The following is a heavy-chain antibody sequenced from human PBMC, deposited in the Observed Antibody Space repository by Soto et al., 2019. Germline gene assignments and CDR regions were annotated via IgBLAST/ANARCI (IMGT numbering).Heavy chain of an antibody. CDR2: IYYSGST. CDR1: GGSISSYY. V-gene: IGHV4-59*08. CDR3: ARGSLDY. Sequence: SETLSLTCTVSGGSISSYYWSWIRQPPGKGLEWIGYIYYSGSTNYNPSLKSRVTISVDTSKNQFSLKLSSVTAADTAVYYCARGSLDYWGQGTLVTVSS. J-gene: IGHJ4*02. D-gene: IGHD3-10*01.